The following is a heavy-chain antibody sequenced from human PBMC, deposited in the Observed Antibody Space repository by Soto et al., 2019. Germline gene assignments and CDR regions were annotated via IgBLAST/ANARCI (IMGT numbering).Heavy chain of an antibody. J-gene: IGHJ4*02. CDR1: GYTFTSYG. CDR3: ARDSSHPFLEWLLADY. V-gene: IGHV1-18*01. D-gene: IGHD3-3*02. Sequence: GASVKVSCKASGYTFTSYGISWVRQAPGQGLEWMGWISAYNGNTNYAQKLQGRVTMTTDTSTSTAYMELRSLRSDDTAVYYCARDSSHPFLEWLLADYWGQGTLVTVSS. CDR2: ISAYNGNT.